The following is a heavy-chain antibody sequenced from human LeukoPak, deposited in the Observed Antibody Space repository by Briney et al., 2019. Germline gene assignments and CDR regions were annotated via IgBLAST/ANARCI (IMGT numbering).Heavy chain of an antibody. CDR1: GGSISSGSYY. Sequence: PSETLSLTCTVSGGSISSGSYYWSWIRQPAGKGLEWIGRIYTSGSTNYNPSLKSRVTISVDTSKNQFSLKLSSVTAADTAVYYCARALLLWFGEPDYWGQGTLVTVSS. CDR2: IYTSGST. D-gene: IGHD3-10*01. CDR3: ARALLLWFGEPDY. J-gene: IGHJ4*02. V-gene: IGHV4-61*02.